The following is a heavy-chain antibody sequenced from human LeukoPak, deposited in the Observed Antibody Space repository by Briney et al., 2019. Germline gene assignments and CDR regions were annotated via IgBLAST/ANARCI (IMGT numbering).Heavy chain of an antibody. CDR3: ARDVDWILFDY. D-gene: IGHD3-9*01. J-gene: IGHJ4*02. V-gene: IGHV3-74*01. CDR1: GFTFSTYW. Sequence: GGSLRLSCAASGFTFSTYWMHWVRQVPGKGLAWVSRANREGTTSAYADSVKGRFTISRDNDKNTLYLQMNSLRVEDTAVYYCARDVDWILFDYWGQGTLVTVSS. CDR2: ANREGTTS.